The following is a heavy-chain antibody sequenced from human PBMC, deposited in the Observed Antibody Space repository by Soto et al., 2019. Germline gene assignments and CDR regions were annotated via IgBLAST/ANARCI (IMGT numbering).Heavy chain of an antibody. J-gene: IGHJ5*02. V-gene: IGHV4-59*01. CDR1: GGSISSYY. CDR3: ARDLDYYGSGSYYKGGNWFDP. Sequence: PSETLSLTCTVSGGSISSYYWSWSRQPPGKGLEWIGHIYYSGSTNYNPSLKSRVTISVDTSKNQFSLKLSSVTAADTAVYYCARDLDYYGSGSYYKGGNWFDPWGQGTLVTVSS. CDR2: IYYSGST. D-gene: IGHD3-10*01.